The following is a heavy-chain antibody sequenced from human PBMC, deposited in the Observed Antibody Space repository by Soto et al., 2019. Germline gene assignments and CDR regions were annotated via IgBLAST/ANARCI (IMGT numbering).Heavy chain of an antibody. D-gene: IGHD3-3*01. Sequence: QVQLVQSGAEVKTPGASVKVSCRTSGYIFLQYXIHWVRQAPGQGLEWMGWIKTDNGDTKYSEGFQGRVTITRNIFASTVYMELSSLRSEDTAVYYCARDESDWGQGTLVTVSS. CDR1: GYIFLQYX. CDR2: IKTDNGDT. J-gene: IGHJ4*02. V-gene: IGHV1-3*04. CDR3: ARDESD.